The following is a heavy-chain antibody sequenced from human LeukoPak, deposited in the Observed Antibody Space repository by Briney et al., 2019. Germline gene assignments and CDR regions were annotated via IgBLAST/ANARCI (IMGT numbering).Heavy chain of an antibody. CDR1: GGSISSGSYY. J-gene: IGHJ6*03. Sequence: SETLSLTCTVSGGSISSGSYYWSWIRQPAGKGLEWIGRIYTSGSTNYNPSLKSRVTISVDTSKNQFSLKLSSVTAADTAVYYYASSLLGYSYVDYYYYYMDVWGKGTTVTVSS. D-gene: IGHD5-18*01. V-gene: IGHV4-61*02. CDR3: ASSLLGYSYVDYYYYYMDV. CDR2: IYTSGST.